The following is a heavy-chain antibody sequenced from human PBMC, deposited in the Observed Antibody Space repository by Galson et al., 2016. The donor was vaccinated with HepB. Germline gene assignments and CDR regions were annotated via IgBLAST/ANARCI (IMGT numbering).Heavy chain of an antibody. CDR2: INPTGSST. V-gene: IGHV1-46*01. Sequence: SVKVSCKASGYTFTNYYMHWVRQAPRQGLQWMGIINPTGSSTSYAQKFQGRVTLTRDTSTSTVYMELSSLRSEDTAVYYCARSPQWLEHCDYWGQGTLVTVSS. CDR3: ARSPQWLEHCDY. D-gene: IGHD6-19*01. J-gene: IGHJ4*02. CDR1: GYTFTNYY.